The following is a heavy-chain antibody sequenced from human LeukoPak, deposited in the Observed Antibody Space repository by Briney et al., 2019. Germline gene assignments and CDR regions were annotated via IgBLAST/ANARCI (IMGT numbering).Heavy chain of an antibody. D-gene: IGHD2-2*01. CDR2: IIPILGIA. Sequence: SVKVSCKASGGTFSSYAISWVRQAPGQGLEWMGGIIPILGIANYAQKFQGRVTITADESTSTAYMELSSLRSEDTAVYYCARASDCSSTSCQGYYYYGMDVWGKGTTVTVSS. J-gene: IGHJ6*04. CDR3: ARASDCSSTSCQGYYYYGMDV. CDR1: GGTFSSYA. V-gene: IGHV1-69*01.